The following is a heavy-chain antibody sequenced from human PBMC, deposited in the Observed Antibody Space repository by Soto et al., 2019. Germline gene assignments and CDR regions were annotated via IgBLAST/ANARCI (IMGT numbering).Heavy chain of an antibody. V-gene: IGHV3-11*01. CDR2: ISGSGSTI. J-gene: IGHJ3*02. CDR3: ARLYYYGSGSYYNPFAFDI. CDR1: GFTFSDYY. Sequence: GGSLRLSCAASGFTFSDYYMSWIRQAPGKGLEWVSYISGSGSTIYYADSVKGRFTISRDNAKNSLYLQMNSLRAEDTAVYYCARLYYYGSGSYYNPFAFDIWGQGTMVTVSS. D-gene: IGHD3-10*01.